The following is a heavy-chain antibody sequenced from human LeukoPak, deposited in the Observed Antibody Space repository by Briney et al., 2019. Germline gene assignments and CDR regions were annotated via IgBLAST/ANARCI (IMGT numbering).Heavy chain of an antibody. CDR2: IDWDDDK. Sequence: SGPTLVNPTQPLTLTCTFSGFSLSTSGMRVSWIRQPPGKALEWLALIDWDDDKFYSTSLKTRLTISKDTAKNQVVLTMTNMDPVDTATYYCARTRGYSYGPDFDYWGQGTLVTVAS. CDR1: GFSLSTSGMR. D-gene: IGHD5-18*01. J-gene: IGHJ4*02. CDR3: ARTRGYSYGPDFDY. V-gene: IGHV2-70*04.